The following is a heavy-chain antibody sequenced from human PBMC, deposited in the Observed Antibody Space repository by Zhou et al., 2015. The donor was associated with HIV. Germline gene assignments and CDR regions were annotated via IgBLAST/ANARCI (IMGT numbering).Heavy chain of an antibody. CDR3: VRGRHWTVRTGAEAFDL. D-gene: IGHD4-17*01. V-gene: IGHV3-74*02. Sequence: EVQLLESGGGLVQPGGSLRLSCIASGFSFTNYWMHWVRQVPGKGLVWVSRINSDGSSTTYADSVKGRFTISRDNAKNTLHLQLISLRADDTAIFYCVRGRHWTVRTGAEAFDLWGQGTMVTVSS. CDR2: INSDGSST. CDR1: GFSFTNYW. J-gene: IGHJ3*01.